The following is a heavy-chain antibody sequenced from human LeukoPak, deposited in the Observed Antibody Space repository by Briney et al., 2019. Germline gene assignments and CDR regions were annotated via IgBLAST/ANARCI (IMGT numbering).Heavy chain of an antibody. CDR2: ISRSGRTK. Sequence: GGSLRLSCAASRFTFSDYNMRRIRQAPGKGLERVSAISRSGRTKYYADSVKGRFTISRDNAKNSLFLQMTSLRAEDTAVYYCARVLRYCGGGNCYSGGLGYMDVWGKRTTVTISS. CDR1: RFTFSDYN. V-gene: IGHV3-11*01. D-gene: IGHD2-15*01. CDR3: ARVLRYCGGGNCYSGGLGYMDV. J-gene: IGHJ6*03.